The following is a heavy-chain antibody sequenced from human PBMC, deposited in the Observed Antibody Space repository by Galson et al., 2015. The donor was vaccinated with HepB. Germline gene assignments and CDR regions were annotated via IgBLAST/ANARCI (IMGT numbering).Heavy chain of an antibody. J-gene: IGHJ3*02. CDR3: ARFIRRGYSGYDYVDAFDI. CDR1: GGSISSYY. D-gene: IGHD5-12*01. Sequence: ETLSLTCTVSGGSISSYYWSWIRQPPGKGLEWIGYIYYSGSTNYNPSLKSRVTISVDTSKNQFSLKLSSVTAADTAVYYCARFIRRGYSGYDYVDAFDIWGQGTMVTVSS. CDR2: IYYSGST. V-gene: IGHV4-59*08.